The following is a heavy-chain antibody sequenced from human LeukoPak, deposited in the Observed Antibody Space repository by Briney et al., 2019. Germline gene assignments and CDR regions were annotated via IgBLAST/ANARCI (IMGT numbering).Heavy chain of an antibody. CDR3: ARGSSGNDY. CDR2: ISYDGNNK. D-gene: IGHD3-22*01. J-gene: IGHJ4*02. CDR1: GFTLNDYN. V-gene: IGHV3-30*03. Sequence: GRSLRLSCAASGFTLNDYNMHWVRQAPGKGLEWVAVISYDGNNKYYADSVKGRFTISRDNSKNTLYLQMNSLRAEDTAVYYCARGSSGNDYWGQGTLVTASS.